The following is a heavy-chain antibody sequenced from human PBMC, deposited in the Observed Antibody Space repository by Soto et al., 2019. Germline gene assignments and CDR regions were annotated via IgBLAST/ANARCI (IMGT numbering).Heavy chain of an antibody. J-gene: IGHJ4*02. CDR2: ISGSGDTT. V-gene: IGHV3-23*01. D-gene: IGHD5-12*01. Sequence: EVQLLESGGGFVQPGGSLRLSCAASGLTFTNYAMAWVRQAPGKGLEWVSAISGSGDTTHYSDSVRGRFTISRDSSKNTLYLQRNSRRAEDTAVYYCAKGPVATIPPRVDFWGQGTLVTVSS. CDR3: AKGPVATIPPRVDF. CDR1: GLTFTNYA.